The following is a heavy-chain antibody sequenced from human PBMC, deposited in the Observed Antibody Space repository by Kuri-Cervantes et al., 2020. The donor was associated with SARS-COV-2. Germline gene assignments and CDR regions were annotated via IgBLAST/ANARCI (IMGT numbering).Heavy chain of an antibody. CDR1: GFSFSNYW. Sequence: GGSLRLSCAVSGFSFSNYWMNWVRQAPGKGLEWVGRIKSKTDGGTTDYSAPVKGRFTISRDDSKTTLFLQMDSLKTEDTAVYDCTTADQDYYGMDVWGQGTTVTVSS. V-gene: IGHV3-15*07. J-gene: IGHJ6*02. CDR3: TTADQDYYGMDV. CDR2: IKSKTDGGTT.